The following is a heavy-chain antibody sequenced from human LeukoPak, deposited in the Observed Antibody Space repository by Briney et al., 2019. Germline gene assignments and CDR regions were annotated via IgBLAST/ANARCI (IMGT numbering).Heavy chain of an antibody. J-gene: IGHJ4*02. CDR1: GHTFTSYD. V-gene: IGHV1-8*01. CDR3: ARRIAAAGVGIVY. CDR2: MNPDSGNT. Sequence: GASVKVSCEASGHTFTSYDINWVRQATGRGLEWMGWMNPDSGNTGYAQKFQGRVTMTRNPSISTAYMELSSLTSEDTAVYYCARRIAAAGVGIVYWGQGTLVTVSS. D-gene: IGHD6-13*01.